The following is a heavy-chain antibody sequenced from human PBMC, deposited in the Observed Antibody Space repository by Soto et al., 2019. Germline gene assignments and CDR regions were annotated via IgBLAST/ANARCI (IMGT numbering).Heavy chain of an antibody. Sequence: QITLKESGPTLVKPTQTLTLTCTFSGFSLSTSGVGVGWIRQPPGKALEWLALIYWDDDKRYSPSLKSRLTITKDTSKNQVVLTMTNMDPVDTATYYCAHSAHNFVLSNYDFWSGPPLYFDYWGQGTLVTVSS. V-gene: IGHV2-5*02. D-gene: IGHD3-3*01. CDR3: AHSAHNFVLSNYDFWSGPPLYFDY. CDR2: IYWDDDK. CDR1: GFSLSTSGVG. J-gene: IGHJ4*02.